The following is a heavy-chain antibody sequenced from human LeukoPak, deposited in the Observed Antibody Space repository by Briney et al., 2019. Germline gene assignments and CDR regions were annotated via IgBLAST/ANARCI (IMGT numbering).Heavy chain of an antibody. CDR3: SGWIDY. V-gene: IGHV3-23*01. Sequence: GGSMRLSCAPTGLTFSIYAMKWVRQPPKKGLEWVSSISGSGDNTYYAASVKGRLTNSRDNDNNILYLQMNSLRAEDTAVYYCSGWIDYWGQGTLVTVSS. CDR1: GLTFSIYA. J-gene: IGHJ4*02. D-gene: IGHD6-19*01. CDR2: ISGSGDNT.